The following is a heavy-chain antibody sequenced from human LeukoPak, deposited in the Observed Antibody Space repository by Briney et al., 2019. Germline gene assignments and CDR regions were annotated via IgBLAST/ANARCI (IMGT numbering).Heavy chain of an antibody. CDR1: GLTFTRYS. Sequence: PGGSLRLSCAASGLTFTRYSMSWVRQAPGKGLEWVSSISTSSGYIYYADSVMGRFTISRDNAKNSLYLKMNSLRPEDTAVYYCASSDYVWGKPFYFDYWCQGTLVPVSS. CDR3: ASSDYVWGKPFYFDY. CDR2: ISTSSGYI. J-gene: IGHJ4*02. V-gene: IGHV3-21*01. D-gene: IGHD3-16*01.